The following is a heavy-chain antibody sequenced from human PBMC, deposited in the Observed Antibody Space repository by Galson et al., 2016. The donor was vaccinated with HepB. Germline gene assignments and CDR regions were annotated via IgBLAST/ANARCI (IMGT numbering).Heavy chain of an antibody. V-gene: IGHV4-39*02. Sequence: ETLSLTCSVSGDSINIARYFWGWIRQSPTRGLEWIGTIANSGSTYYNPSLRSRVSISVDTSRNQFSLKLNSVTAADTALCYCVRDEYNISWYKYWGQETLVTVSS. CDR3: VRDEYNISWYKY. CDR2: IANSGST. J-gene: IGHJ4*02. D-gene: IGHD6-13*01. CDR1: GDSINIARYF.